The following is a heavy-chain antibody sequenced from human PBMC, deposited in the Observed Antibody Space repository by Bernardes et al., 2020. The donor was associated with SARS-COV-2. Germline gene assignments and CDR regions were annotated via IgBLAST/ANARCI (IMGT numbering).Heavy chain of an antibody. D-gene: IGHD3-10*01. V-gene: IGHV1-24*01. CDR1: GYTLTELS. J-gene: IGHJ5*02. CDR2: FDPEDGET. Sequence: ASVKVSCKVSGYTLTELSMHWVRQAPGKGLEWMGGFDPEDGETIYAQKFHGRVTMTEDTSTDTAYMELSSLRSEDTAVYYCATAPPTYYYGSGSRSWFDPWGQGTLVTVSS. CDR3: ATAPPTYYYGSGSRSWFDP.